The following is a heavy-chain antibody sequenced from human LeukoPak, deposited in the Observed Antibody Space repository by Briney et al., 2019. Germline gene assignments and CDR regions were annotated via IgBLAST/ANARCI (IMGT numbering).Heavy chain of an antibody. CDR3: ARYRNYRRAFEDFDI. Sequence: PSETLSLTSSVSGYSTNSVYYRGWFRQPPGKGLEWIGSMYHSGSTYSNPTLKSRVTISVDTSKNQFSLNLNSVTAADTAVYYCARYRNYRRAFEDFDIWGQGTMVTVSS. J-gene: IGHJ3*02. D-gene: IGHD4-11*01. V-gene: IGHV4-38-2*01. CDR2: MYHSGST. CDR1: GYSTNSVYY.